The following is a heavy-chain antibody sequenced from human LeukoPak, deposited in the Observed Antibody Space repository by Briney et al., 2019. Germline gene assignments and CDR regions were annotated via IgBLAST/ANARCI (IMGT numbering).Heavy chain of an antibody. CDR3: AREGGIVGATPVY. Sequence: GGSLRLSCAASGFTFSSYEMNWVRQAPGKGLEWVSYISSSSSTIYYADSVKGRFTISRDNAKNSLYLQMNSLRAEDTAVYYCAREGGIVGATPVYWGQGTLVTVSS. J-gene: IGHJ4*02. D-gene: IGHD1-26*01. V-gene: IGHV3-48*01. CDR1: GFTFSSYE. CDR2: ISSSSSTI.